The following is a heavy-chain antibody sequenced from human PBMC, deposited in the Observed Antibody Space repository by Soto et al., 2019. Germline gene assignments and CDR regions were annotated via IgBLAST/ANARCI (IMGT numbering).Heavy chain of an antibody. Sequence: PSETLSLTCAVHGGSFSGPYSWGWIRQPPGKGLEWIGTFYYSGSTYYNPSLESRVTISVDTSKNQFSLKVSSVTAAGTAVYYCARLGGYCSSTSCYGYYGMDVWGQGTTVTVSS. J-gene: IGHJ6*02. CDR1: GGSFSGPYS. CDR2: FYYSGST. V-gene: IGHV4-39*01. D-gene: IGHD2-2*01. CDR3: ARLGGYCSSTSCYGYYGMDV.